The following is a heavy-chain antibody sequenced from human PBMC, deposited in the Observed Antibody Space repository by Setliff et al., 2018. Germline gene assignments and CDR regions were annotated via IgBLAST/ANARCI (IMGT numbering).Heavy chain of an antibody. D-gene: IGHD2-15*01. V-gene: IGHV1-69*05. CDR2: TIPMFGTT. CDR3: ARDRPMVVVADNLALFDY. Sequence: ASVKVSCKASGGTFSSYGISWVRQAPGQGLEWMGGTIPMFGTTNYARKFQGRVIMTTDTSTSTAYMELRSLRSDDTAVYYCARDRPMVVVADNLALFDYWGQGTLVTVSS. J-gene: IGHJ4*02. CDR1: GGTFSSYG.